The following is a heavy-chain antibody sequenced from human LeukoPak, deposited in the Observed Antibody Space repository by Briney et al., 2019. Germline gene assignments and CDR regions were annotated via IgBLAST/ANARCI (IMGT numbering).Heavy chain of an antibody. CDR2: IWYDGSNK. V-gene: IGHV3-33*01. CDR1: GFTFSSYG. CDR3: ARGGNYYGSSGWFDP. D-gene: IGHD3-10*01. Sequence: GRSLRLSCAASGFTFSSYGMHWVRQAPGKGLEWVAVIWYDGSNKYYADSVKGRFTISRDNSKNTLYLQMNSLRAEVTAVYYCARGGNYYGSSGWFDPWGQGTLVTVSS. J-gene: IGHJ5*02.